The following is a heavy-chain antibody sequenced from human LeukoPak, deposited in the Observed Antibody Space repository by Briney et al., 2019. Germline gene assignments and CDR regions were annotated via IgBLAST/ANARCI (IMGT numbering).Heavy chain of an antibody. Sequence: PSETLSLTCAVSGYSISSGYYWGWIRQPPGKGLEWIGEINHSGSTNYNPSLKSRVTISVDTSRNQFSLKLSSVTAADTAVYYCATDYYGSGSDDHWGQGTLVTVSS. CDR3: ATDYYGSGSDDH. V-gene: IGHV4-38-2*02. CDR2: INHSGST. D-gene: IGHD3-10*01. CDR1: GYSISSGYY. J-gene: IGHJ4*02.